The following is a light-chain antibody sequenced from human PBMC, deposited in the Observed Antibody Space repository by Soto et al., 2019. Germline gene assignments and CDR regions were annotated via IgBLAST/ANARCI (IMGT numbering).Light chain of an antibody. J-gene: IGLJ2*01. CDR1: RSNIGGNY. Sequence: QSVLTQPPSVSAAPGQKVTISCSGSRSNIGGNYVSWYQQFPGAAPQLVIYDNVKRSPGIPDRFSGSKSGTSATLGITGLQTGDEADYYCGTWDNSLSAGLFGAGTKLTVL. CDR2: DNV. CDR3: GTWDNSLSAGL. V-gene: IGLV1-51*01.